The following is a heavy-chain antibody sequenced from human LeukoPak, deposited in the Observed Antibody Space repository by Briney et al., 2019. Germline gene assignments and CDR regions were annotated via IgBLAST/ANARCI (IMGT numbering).Heavy chain of an antibody. V-gene: IGHV3-48*03. Sequence: GGSLRLSCAASGFTFSSYEMNWVRQAPGKGLEWVSYISSGSTIYDADSVKGRSTISRDNAKNSLYLQMNSLRAEDTAVYYCARESIAVAGAPFDYWGQGTLVTVSS. CDR3: ARESIAVAGAPFDY. CDR2: ISSGSTI. D-gene: IGHD6-19*01. CDR1: GFTFSSYE. J-gene: IGHJ4*02.